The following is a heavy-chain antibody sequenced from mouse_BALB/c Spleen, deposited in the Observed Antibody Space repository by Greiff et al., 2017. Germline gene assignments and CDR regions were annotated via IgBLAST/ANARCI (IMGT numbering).Heavy chain of an antibody. CDR1: GFTFSSYT. Sequence: EVQGVESGGGLVQPGGSLKLSCAASGFTFSSYTMSWVRQTPEKRLEWVAYISNGGGSTYYPDTVKGRFTISRDNAKNTLYLQMSSLKSEDTAMYYCARSPSGVYWYFDVWGAGTTVTVSS. J-gene: IGHJ1*01. CDR3: ARSPSGVYWYFDV. V-gene: IGHV5-12-2*01. CDR2: ISNGGGST. D-gene: IGHD4-1*01.